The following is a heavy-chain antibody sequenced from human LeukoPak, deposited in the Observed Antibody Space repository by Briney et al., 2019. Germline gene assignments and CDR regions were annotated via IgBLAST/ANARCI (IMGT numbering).Heavy chain of an antibody. J-gene: IGHJ4*02. V-gene: IGHV3-23*01. CDR2: ISGSGSST. CDR3: AKRTGDYFDY. Sequence: GGSLRLSCAASGFTFSSYAMTWVRQAPGKGPEWVSVISGSGSSTYYADSVKGRFTISRDNSKNTLYLQMNSLRAEDTAVYYCAKRTGDYFDYWGQGTLVSVSS. CDR1: GFTFSSYA. D-gene: IGHD3/OR15-3a*01.